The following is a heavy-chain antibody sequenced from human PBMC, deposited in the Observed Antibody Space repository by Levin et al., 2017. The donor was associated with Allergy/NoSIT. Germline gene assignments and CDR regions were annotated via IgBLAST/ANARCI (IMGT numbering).Heavy chain of an antibody. Sequence: GGSLRLSCAASGFTFSSYSMSWVRQAAGKGLEWVSTISSNNNIYYPDSVKGRFTISRDNAKNSLYLQVNSLGADDTAVYYCARDSSGWSRDYWGQGTLVTVSS. D-gene: IGHD6-19*01. CDR3: ARDSSGWSRDY. CDR2: ISSNNNI. V-gene: IGHV3-21*01. CDR1: GFTFSSYS. J-gene: IGHJ4*02.